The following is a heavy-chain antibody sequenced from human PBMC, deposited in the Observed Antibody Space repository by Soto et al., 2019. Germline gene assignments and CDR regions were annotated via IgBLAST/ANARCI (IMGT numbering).Heavy chain of an antibody. V-gene: IGHV1-69*01. D-gene: IGHD3-10*01. Sequence: QVQLVQYGAEAKKPGSSVKVSCKASGGTFSTYTISWVRQAPGQGLEWMGGILASFGTAYYAQNFQGRVTISADESTSTAYLELNSLRAEDTAVYYCDGDRGAVWGQGTLVTVSS. J-gene: IGHJ4*02. CDR2: ILASFGTA. CDR3: DGDRGAV. CDR1: GGTFSTYT.